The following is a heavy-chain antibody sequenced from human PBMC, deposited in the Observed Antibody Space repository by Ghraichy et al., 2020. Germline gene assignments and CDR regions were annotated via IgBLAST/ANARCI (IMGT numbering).Heavy chain of an antibody. CDR2: IYYSGST. CDR3: ARDSLAARPD. J-gene: IGHJ4*02. CDR1: GGSISSSSYY. V-gene: IGHV4-39*02. Sequence: SETLSLTCTVSGGSISSSSYYWGWIRQPPGKGLEWIGSIYYSGSTYYNPSLKSRVTISVDTSKNQFSLKLSSVTAADTAVYYCARDSLAARPDWGQGTLVTVSS. D-gene: IGHD6-25*01.